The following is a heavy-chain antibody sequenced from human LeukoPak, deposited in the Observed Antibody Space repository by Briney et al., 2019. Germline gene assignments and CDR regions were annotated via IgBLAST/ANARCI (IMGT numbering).Heavy chain of an antibody. J-gene: IGHJ3*02. CDR3: AREDIVLMVYAMRGAFDI. CDR1: GYTFTGSY. Sequence: ASVKVSCKASGYTFTGSYMHWVRQAPGQGLEWMGRINPNSGGTNYAQKFQGRVTMTRDKSISTAYMELSRLRSDDTAVYYCAREDIVLMVYAMRGAFDIWGQGTMVTVSS. D-gene: IGHD2-8*01. V-gene: IGHV1-2*06. CDR2: INPNSGGT.